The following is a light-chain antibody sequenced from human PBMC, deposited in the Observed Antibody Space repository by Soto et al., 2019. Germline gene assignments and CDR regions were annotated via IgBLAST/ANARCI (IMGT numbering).Light chain of an antibody. CDR3: QKYNIAPLFT. Sequence: DIQMTQSPSFLSASVGDRVTITCRASQGISTYLAWYQQKPGKGPNLLIYAASALQSGVPSRFSGGGSGTEFTLTISSLQPEDVATYYCQKYNIAPLFTFGPGTKVEIK. CDR1: QGISTY. V-gene: IGKV1-27*01. CDR2: AAS. J-gene: IGKJ3*01.